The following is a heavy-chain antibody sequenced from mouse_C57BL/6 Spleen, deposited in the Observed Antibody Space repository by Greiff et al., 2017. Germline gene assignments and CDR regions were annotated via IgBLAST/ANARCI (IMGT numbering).Heavy chain of an antibody. CDR2: IDPETGGT. D-gene: IGHD1-1*01. CDR1: GYTFTDYE. V-gene: IGHV1-15*01. Sequence: VQLQQSGAELVRPGASVTLSCEASGYTFTDYEMHWVQQAPVHGLEWIGAIDPETGGTAYNQKFTGQAILTADKSSSTAYLELRSLTSEDSAVYYCTRTLYYGSSYAGYWGQGTTVTVSS. J-gene: IGHJ2*01. CDR3: TRTLYYGSSYAGY.